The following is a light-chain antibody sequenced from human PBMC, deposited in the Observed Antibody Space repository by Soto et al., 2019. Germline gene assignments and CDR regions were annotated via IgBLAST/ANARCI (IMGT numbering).Light chain of an antibody. CDR3: QQYYNWPPYT. Sequence: EVVMTQSPATLSVSPGDRATLSCRASQSVDTNVAWYQHKPGQAPRLLVCSPSTRATRIPARFTGFGSGTDFTLTISGLQSDDFAVYYCQQYYNWPPYTFGQGTKLQIK. CDR1: QSVDTN. CDR2: SPS. J-gene: IGKJ2*01. V-gene: IGKV3-15*01.